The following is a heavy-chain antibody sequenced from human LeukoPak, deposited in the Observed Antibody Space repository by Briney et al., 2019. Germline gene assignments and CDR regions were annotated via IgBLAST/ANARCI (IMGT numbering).Heavy chain of an antibody. D-gene: IGHD5-12*01. CDR3: AKEGLRGVYFDY. CDR2: ISWNSGSI. V-gene: IGHV3-9*01. J-gene: IGHJ4*02. CDR1: GFTFDDYA. Sequence: GRFLRLSCAASGFTFDDYAMHWVRQAPGKGLEWVSGISWNSGSIGYADSVKGRFTISRDNAKNSLYLQMNSLRAEDTALYYCAKEGLRGVYFDYWGQGTLVTVSS.